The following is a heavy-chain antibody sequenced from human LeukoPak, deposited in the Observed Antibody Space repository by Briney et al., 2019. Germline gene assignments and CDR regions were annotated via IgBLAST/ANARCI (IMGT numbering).Heavy chain of an antibody. V-gene: IGHV3-48*04. CDR1: GFPFSSYS. J-gene: IGHJ6*02. CDR2: ISSSSSTI. Sequence: GGSLRLSCAASGFPFSSYSMNWVRQAPGKGLEWVSYISSSSSTIYYADSVEGRFTISRDNAKNSLYLQMNSLRAEDTAVYYCARSGPLGDGYYGMDVWGQGTTVTVSS. D-gene: IGHD7-27*01. CDR3: ARSGPLGDGYYGMDV.